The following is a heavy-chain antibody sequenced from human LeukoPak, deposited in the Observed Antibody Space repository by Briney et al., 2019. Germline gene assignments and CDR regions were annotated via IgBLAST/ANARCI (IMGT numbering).Heavy chain of an antibody. D-gene: IGHD3-10*01. Sequence: GGSLRLSCAASGFTFNSYAMSWVRQAPWERLQWVSGISDSGGNTYYADSVRGRFTISRDNSKNTLYLQMNSLRSEDTAVYYCARDKFPNGSGSYYNHWGQGTLVTVSS. J-gene: IGHJ5*02. V-gene: IGHV3-23*01. CDR2: ISDSGGNT. CDR3: ARDKFPNGSGSYYNH. CDR1: GFTFNSYA.